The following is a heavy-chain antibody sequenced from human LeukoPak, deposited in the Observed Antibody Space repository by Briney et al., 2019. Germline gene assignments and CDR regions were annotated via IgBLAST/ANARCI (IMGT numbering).Heavy chain of an antibody. J-gene: IGHJ6*02. CDR2: MYYSGST. CDR3: ARGLVVVTMTSSIMDV. D-gene: IGHD3-22*01. V-gene: IGHV4-39*01. CDR1: GDSISSSVYY. Sequence: SETLSLICTVSGDSISSSVYYWGWIRQPPGKGLEWIGSMYYSGSTYYNPSLNSRVTISVDTSKNQFSLKLNSVTAADAAVYYCARGLVVVTMTSSIMDVWGQGTTVTVSS.